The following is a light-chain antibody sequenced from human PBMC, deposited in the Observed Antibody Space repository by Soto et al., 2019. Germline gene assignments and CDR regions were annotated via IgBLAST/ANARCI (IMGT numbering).Light chain of an antibody. V-gene: IGKV3-15*01. Sequence: EIVLTQSPAPLSVSPGERATLSCRASQSISSLLAWYQQRPGQAPRLLIYGASTRATGIPARFSGSGSGTDFTLTISSLQSEDFAVYYCQQYYDWPITFGQGTRLDIK. CDR3: QQYYDWPIT. J-gene: IGKJ5*01. CDR1: QSISSL. CDR2: GAS.